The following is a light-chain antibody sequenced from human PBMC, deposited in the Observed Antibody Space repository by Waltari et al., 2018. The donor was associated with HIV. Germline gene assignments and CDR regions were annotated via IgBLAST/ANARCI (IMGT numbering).Light chain of an antibody. CDR3: QSYDRSIQV. CDR2: EDK. Sequence: NFMLTQLHSVSESPGTSVTISCTRSRGSIGDNYVHWYQQRPGSSPIIVIYEDKQRPSGVPDRFSGSIGSSSNSASLTISGLKTEDEGDYYCQSYDRSIQVFGGGTKLTVL. CDR1: RGSIGDNY. J-gene: IGLJ3*02. V-gene: IGLV6-57*01.